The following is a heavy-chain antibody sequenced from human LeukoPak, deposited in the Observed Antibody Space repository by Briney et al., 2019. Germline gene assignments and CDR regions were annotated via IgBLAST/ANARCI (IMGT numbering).Heavy chain of an antibody. CDR2: INPSGGST. J-gene: IGHJ4*02. CDR1: GYTFTCYY. V-gene: IGHV1-46*01. D-gene: IGHD2-8*01. Sequence: ASVKVSCKASGYTFTCYYMHWVRQAPGQGREWMGIINPSGGSTSYAQKFQGRVTMTRDMSTSTVYMELSSLRSEDTAVYYCARCMRDQTYYFDYSGQGTLVTVSS. CDR3: ARCMRDQTYYFDY.